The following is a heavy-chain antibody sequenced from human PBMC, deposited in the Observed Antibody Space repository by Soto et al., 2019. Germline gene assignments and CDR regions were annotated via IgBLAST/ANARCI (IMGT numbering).Heavy chain of an antibody. V-gene: IGHV3-30*18. Sequence: QVQLVESGGGVVQPGRSLRLSCAASGFTFSSYGMHWVRQAPGKGLEWVAVISYDGSNKYYADSVKGRFTISRDNSKNTLYMQMNSLRAEDTAVYYWAKAVVVDHYYYYYGMDVWGQGTTVTVSS. J-gene: IGHJ6*02. CDR2: ISYDGSNK. CDR1: GFTFSSYG. CDR3: AKAVVVDHYYYYYGMDV. D-gene: IGHD2-21*01.